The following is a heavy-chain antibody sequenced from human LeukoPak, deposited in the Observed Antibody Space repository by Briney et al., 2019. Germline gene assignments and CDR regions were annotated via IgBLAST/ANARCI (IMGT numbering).Heavy chain of an antibody. Sequence: SETLSLTCTVSGGSISSSSYYWGWIRQPPGKGLEWIGSIYYSGSTYYNPSLKSRVTISVDTSKNQFSLKLSSVTAADTAVYYCARWATTVTTSGFDYWGQGTLVTVSS. CDR2: IYYSGST. J-gene: IGHJ4*02. D-gene: IGHD4-17*01. CDR3: ARWATTVTTSGFDY. V-gene: IGHV4-39*07. CDR1: GGSISSSSYY.